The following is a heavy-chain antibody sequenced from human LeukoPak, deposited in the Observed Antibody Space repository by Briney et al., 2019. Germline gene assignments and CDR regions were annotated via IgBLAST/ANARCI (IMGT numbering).Heavy chain of an antibody. CDR1: GFTFSSYS. D-gene: IGHD5-18*01. Sequence: GGSLRLSCAASGFTFSSYSMNWVRQAPGKGLEWVSSISSSSSYIYYADSVKGRFTISRDNAKNSLYLQMNSLGAEDTAVYYCARGPSVVYTAMVYYFDYWGQGTLVTVSS. V-gene: IGHV3-21*04. CDR3: ARGPSVVYTAMVYYFDY. J-gene: IGHJ4*02. CDR2: ISSSSSYI.